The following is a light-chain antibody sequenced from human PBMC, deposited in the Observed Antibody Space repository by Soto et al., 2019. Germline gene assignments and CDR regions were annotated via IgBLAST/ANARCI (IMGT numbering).Light chain of an antibody. J-gene: IGKJ4*01. Sequence: EIVLTQSPATLSLSPGERATLSCRTSQNVGTSLAWYQQKPGQPPRLLIYDSSNRATGIPARFSGSGSGTDFTLTISSLEPEDFAVYYCQQRSILFTFGGGTKVDIK. CDR1: QNVGTS. V-gene: IGKV3-11*01. CDR3: QQRSILFT. CDR2: DSS.